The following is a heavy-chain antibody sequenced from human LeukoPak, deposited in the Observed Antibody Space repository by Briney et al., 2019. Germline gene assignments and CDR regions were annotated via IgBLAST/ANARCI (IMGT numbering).Heavy chain of an antibody. Sequence: ETLSLTCTVSGGSISSYYWSWVRQAPGKGLEWVSAISGSGGSTYYADSVKGRFTISRDNSKNTLYLQMNSLRAEDTAVYYCAKAGSSWYYHTTVWGQGTMVTVSS. CDR3: AKAGSSWYYHTTV. CDR1: GGSISSYY. CDR2: ISGSGGST. D-gene: IGHD6-13*01. J-gene: IGHJ3*01. V-gene: IGHV3-23*01.